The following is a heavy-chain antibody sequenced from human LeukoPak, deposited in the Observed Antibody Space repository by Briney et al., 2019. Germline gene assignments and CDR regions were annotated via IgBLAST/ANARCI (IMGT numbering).Heavy chain of an antibody. D-gene: IGHD2-15*01. V-gene: IGHV3-30*18. Sequence: GRSLRLSCATSRFTFSSYGIHWVRQAPGKGLEWVAVISHDGSKKYYGDSVKGRFAISRDNSKNTLFLQMNSLRIEDTAVYYCANSLSDCSGGRCYPWGFLYYGMDVWGHGTTVTVSS. CDR2: ISHDGSKK. CDR3: ANSLSDCSGGRCYPWGFLYYGMDV. J-gene: IGHJ6*02. CDR1: RFTFSSYG.